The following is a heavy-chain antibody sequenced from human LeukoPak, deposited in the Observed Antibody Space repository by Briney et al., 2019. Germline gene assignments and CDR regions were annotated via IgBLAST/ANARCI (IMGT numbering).Heavy chain of an antibody. CDR3: ARGGTEIYYYHYGMDV. J-gene: IGHJ6*02. Sequence: PGRSLRLSCAASGLTFNRYAMHWVRQAPGKGLEWVAVISYDGSNKYYAGSVKGRFTISRDKSKNTLYLQMNSLRVEDTAVYFCARGGTEIYYYHYGMDVWGQGTTVTVSS. CDR2: ISYDGSNK. V-gene: IGHV3-30*04. D-gene: IGHD5-12*01. CDR1: GLTFNRYA.